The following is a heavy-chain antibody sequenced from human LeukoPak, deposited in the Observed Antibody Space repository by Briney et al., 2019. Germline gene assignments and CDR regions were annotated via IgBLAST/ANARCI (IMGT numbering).Heavy chain of an antibody. Sequence: PSETLSLTCGVHGVSITSYHWSWIRQSPREALEWIGEIAPSGYTIYNPSLKSRVTMSVDTAKNQLSLSLASLTAADTAIYYCAPIRCGQTEHGCYNYWGRGALVTVSS. CDR2: IAPSGYT. D-gene: IGHD3-10*01. J-gene: IGHJ4*02. V-gene: IGHV4-34*10. CDR3: APIRCGQTEHGCYNY. CDR1: GVSITSYH.